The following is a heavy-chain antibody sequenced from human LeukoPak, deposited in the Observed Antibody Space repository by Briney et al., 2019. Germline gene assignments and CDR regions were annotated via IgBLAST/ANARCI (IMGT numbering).Heavy chain of an antibody. D-gene: IGHD1-26*01. CDR1: GASVSSASY. V-gene: IGHV4-61*01. CDR2: IYNGVNT. J-gene: IGHJ5*02. Sequence: SETLSLTCTVSGASVSSASYWTWIRQPPGQGVEWIAHIYNGVNTNYNPSLKSRVTISVDTSKNQFSLRLNSVTAADTAVYYCARSRAFNSGAFDPWGQGSLVTVSS. CDR3: ARSRAFNSGAFDP.